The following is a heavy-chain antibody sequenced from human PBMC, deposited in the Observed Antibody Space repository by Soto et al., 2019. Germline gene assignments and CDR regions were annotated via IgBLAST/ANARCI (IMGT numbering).Heavy chain of an antibody. Sequence: QVQLVESGGRVVQPGRSLRLSCAASGFTFRTFAMHWVRQAPGKGLEWVAVISNDGSIKYFLDSVKGRFTISRDNSNNTLSLQMDSLRAEHTAVYYCARDKKPFNWSPSILKSYYYEMDVWGQGTTVTVSS. J-gene: IGHJ6*02. CDR2: ISNDGSIK. V-gene: IGHV3-30-3*01. CDR1: GFTFRTFA. CDR3: ARDKKPFNWSPSILKSYYYEMDV. D-gene: IGHD1-1*01.